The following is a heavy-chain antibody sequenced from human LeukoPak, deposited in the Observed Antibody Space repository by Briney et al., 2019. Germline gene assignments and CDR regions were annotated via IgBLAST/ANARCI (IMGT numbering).Heavy chain of an antibody. V-gene: IGHV3-11*04. CDR1: GFTFSDCY. J-gene: IGHJ3*02. Sequence: PGGSLRLSCAASGFTFSDCYMSWIRQAPGKGLEWVSYISSSGSTIYYADSVKGRFTISRDNAKNSLYLQMNSLRAEDTALYYCARSDYYGSGSYFSHAFDIWGQGTMVTVSS. D-gene: IGHD3-10*01. CDR2: ISSSGSTI. CDR3: ARSDYYGSGSYFSHAFDI.